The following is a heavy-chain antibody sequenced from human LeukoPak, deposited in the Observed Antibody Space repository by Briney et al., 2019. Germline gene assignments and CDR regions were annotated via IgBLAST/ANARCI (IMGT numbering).Heavy chain of an antibody. J-gene: IGHJ4*02. Sequence: PSETLSLTCAVYGGSFSGYYWSWIRQPPGKGLEWIGYIYYSGSTNYNPSLKSRVTISVDTSKNQFSLKLSSVTAADTAVYYCARGQWRPVYWGQGTLVTVS. V-gene: IGHV4-59*08. D-gene: IGHD6-19*01. CDR2: IYYSGST. CDR3: ARGQWRPVY. CDR1: GGSFSGYY.